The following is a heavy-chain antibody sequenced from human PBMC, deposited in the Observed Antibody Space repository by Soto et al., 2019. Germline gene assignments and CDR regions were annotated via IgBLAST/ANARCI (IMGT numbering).Heavy chain of an antibody. CDR1: GYTFTSYD. Sequence: ASVKVSCKASGYTFTSYDINWVRQATGQGLEWMGWMNPNSGNTGYAQKFQGRVTMARNTSISTAYMELSSLRSEDTAVYYCARRDSSGWYYYYYYGMDVWGQGXTVTVYS. CDR3: ARRDSSGWYYYYYYGMDV. V-gene: IGHV1-8*01. D-gene: IGHD6-19*01. J-gene: IGHJ6*02. CDR2: MNPNSGNT.